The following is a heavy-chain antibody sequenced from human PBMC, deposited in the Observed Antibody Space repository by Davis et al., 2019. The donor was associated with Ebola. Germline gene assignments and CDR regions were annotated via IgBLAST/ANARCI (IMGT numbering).Heavy chain of an antibody. Sequence: ASVKVSCKASGYTFTSYGISWVRQAPGQGLEWMGWIITDNGNRNYAQKFQGRVTITADKSTSTAYMELSSLRSEDTAVYYCARGVGATDYWGQGTLVTVSS. J-gene: IGHJ4*02. CDR2: IITDNGNR. CDR1: GYTFTSYG. V-gene: IGHV1-18*04. CDR3: ARGVGATDY. D-gene: IGHD1-26*01.